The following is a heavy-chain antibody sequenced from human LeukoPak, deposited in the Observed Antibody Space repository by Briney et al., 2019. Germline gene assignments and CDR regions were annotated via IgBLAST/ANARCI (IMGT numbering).Heavy chain of an antibody. CDR1: GYTFTSYA. D-gene: IGHD3-10*01. J-gene: IGHJ4*02. V-gene: IGHV1-2*02. CDR3: ARDPVLLWFGEPSSFDY. Sequence: ASVKVSCKASGYTFTSYAMNWVRQAPGQGLEWMGWINPNSGGTNYAQKFQGRVTMTRDTSISTAYMELSRLRSDDTAVYYCARDPVLLWFGEPSSFDYWGQGTLVTVSS. CDR2: INPNSGGT.